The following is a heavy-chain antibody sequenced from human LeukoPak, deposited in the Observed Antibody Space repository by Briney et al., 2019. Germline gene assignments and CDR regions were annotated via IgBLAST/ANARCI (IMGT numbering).Heavy chain of an antibody. Sequence: NSSETLSLTCTVSGGSISSGGYYWSWIRQHPGKGLEWIGCIYYSGSTYYNPSLKSRVTISVDTSKNQFSLRLSSVTAADTAVYYCARARVYGVIDYWGQGTLVTVSS. J-gene: IGHJ4*02. D-gene: IGHD3-10*01. CDR1: GGSISSGGYY. CDR3: ARARVYGVIDY. V-gene: IGHV4-31*03. CDR2: IYYSGST.